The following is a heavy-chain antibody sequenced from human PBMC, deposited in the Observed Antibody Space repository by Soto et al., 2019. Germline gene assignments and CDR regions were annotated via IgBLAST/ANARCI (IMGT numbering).Heavy chain of an antibody. Sequence: SVKVSCKASGGTFTSQAINWVRQAPGQGLEWMGGIIPFFKGIHYAQKFQGRVTITADDSTSTAYMDLSDLRSEDTAVYYRARDVQLIYYDGTYYYYAMDVWRQGTAVTVSS. CDR1: GGTFTSQA. J-gene: IGHJ6*02. CDR3: ARDVQLIYYDGTYYYYAMDV. CDR2: IIPFFKGI. D-gene: IGHD3-3*01. V-gene: IGHV1-69*13.